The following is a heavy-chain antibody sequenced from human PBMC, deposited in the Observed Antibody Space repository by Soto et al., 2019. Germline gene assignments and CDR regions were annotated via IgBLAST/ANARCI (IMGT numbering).Heavy chain of an antibody. Sequence: SQTLSLTCVISGDSVSSNSAAWGWIRQSPSRGLEWLGRTYYRSKWYNEYAVSVKSRIIINPDTSKNQFSLQLNSVTPEDTAVYYCARENVEVVASDYWGQGTLVTVSS. D-gene: IGHD2-15*01. CDR2: TYYRSKWYN. J-gene: IGHJ4*02. CDR3: ARENVEVVASDY. V-gene: IGHV6-1*01. CDR1: GDSVSSNSAA.